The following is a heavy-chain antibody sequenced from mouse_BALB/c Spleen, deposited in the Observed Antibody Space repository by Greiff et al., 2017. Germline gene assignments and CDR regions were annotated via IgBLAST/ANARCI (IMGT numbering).Heavy chain of an antibody. J-gene: IGHJ3*01. CDR3: ASDMITTWFAY. Sequence: EVQLQESGPGLVKPSQSLSLTCSVTGYSITSGYYWNWIRQFPGNKLEWMGYISYDGSNNYNPSLKNRISITRDTSKNQFFLKLNSVTTEDTATYYCASDMITTWFAYWGQGTLVTVSA. D-gene: IGHD2-4*01. V-gene: IGHV3-6*02. CDR2: ISYDGSN. CDR1: GYSITSGYY.